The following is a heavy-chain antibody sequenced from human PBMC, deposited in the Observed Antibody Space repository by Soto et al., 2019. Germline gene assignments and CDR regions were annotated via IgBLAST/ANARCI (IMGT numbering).Heavy chain of an antibody. CDR1: GFTFSNAW. V-gene: IGHV3-15*01. Sequence: EVQLVESGGGLVKPGGSLRLSCAASGFTFSNAWMSWVRQAPGKGLEWVGSIKSKTDGGTTDYAAPVKGRFTISRDDSKNTLYLQMNSLKTEDTAVYYCTTGPVAGVWGQGTLVTVSS. CDR2: IKSKTDGGTT. CDR3: TTGPVAGV. D-gene: IGHD2-21*01. J-gene: IGHJ4*02.